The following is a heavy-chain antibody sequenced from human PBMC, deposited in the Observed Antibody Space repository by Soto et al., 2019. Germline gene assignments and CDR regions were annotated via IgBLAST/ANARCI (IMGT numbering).Heavy chain of an antibody. CDR3: ARDDASGYPYYYYGMDV. D-gene: IGHD3-3*01. V-gene: IGHV4-30-4*01. CDR2: IYYSGST. J-gene: IGHJ6*02. CDR1: GGSISSGDYY. Sequence: QVQLQESGPGLVKPSQTLSLTCTVSGGSISSGDYYWSWIRQPPGKGLEWMGYIYYSGSTYYNPSLKSRVTISVDTSKNQFSLKLSSVTAADTAVYYCARDDASGYPYYYYGMDVWGQGTTVTVSS.